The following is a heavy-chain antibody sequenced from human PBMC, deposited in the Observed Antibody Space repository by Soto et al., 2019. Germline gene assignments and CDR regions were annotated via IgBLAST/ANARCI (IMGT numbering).Heavy chain of an antibody. V-gene: IGHV3-30*18. CDR2: ISYDGSNK. CDR3: AKEAAVAGDFDY. D-gene: IGHD6-19*01. J-gene: IGHJ4*02. Sequence: GGSLGHSCPSSGFTYSSYGIHCVRQAPGKGLEWVAVISYDGSNKYYADSVKGRFTISRDNSKNTLYLQMNSLRAEDTAVYYCAKEAAVAGDFDYWGQGTLVTVSS. CDR1: GFTYSSYG.